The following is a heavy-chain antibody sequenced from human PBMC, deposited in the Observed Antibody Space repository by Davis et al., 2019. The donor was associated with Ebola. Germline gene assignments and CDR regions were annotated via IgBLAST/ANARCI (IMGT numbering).Heavy chain of an antibody. D-gene: IGHD5-12*01. CDR2: TYYRSKWYN. J-gene: IGHJ4*02. CDR3: ARAYIVATMLDY. V-gene: IGHV6-1*01. Sequence: SQTLSLTCAISGDSVSSNSAAWNWIRQSPSRGLEWLGRTYYRSKWYNDYAVSVKSRITINPDTSKNQFSLKLSSVTAADTAVYYCARAYIVATMLDYWGQGTLVTVSS. CDR1: GDSVSSNSAA.